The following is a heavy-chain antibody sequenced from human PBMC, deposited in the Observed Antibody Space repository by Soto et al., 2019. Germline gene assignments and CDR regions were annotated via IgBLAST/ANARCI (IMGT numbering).Heavy chain of an antibody. CDR1: GGSISSYY. CDR3: ARAGQQYYGMDV. D-gene: IGHD6-13*01. CDR2: IYYSGST. V-gene: IGHV4-59*01. J-gene: IGHJ6*02. Sequence: PSETLSLTCTVSGGSISSYYWSWIRQPPGKGLEWIGYIYYSGSTNYNPSLKSRVTISVDTSKNQFSLKLGSVTAADTAVYYCARAGQQYYGMDVWGQGTTVTVSS.